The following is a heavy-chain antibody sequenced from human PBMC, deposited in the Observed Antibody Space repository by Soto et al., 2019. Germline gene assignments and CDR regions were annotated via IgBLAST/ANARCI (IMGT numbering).Heavy chain of an antibody. CDR1: GGSIPTNNW. Sequence: QVQVQESGPGLVRPSGTLSLTCVVSGGSIPTNNWWSWVRQPPGKGLEWIGEVHHDGSTNYNAALKSRVTVTLDKSKNQFSLNLNSVTAADTAVYYCARLYGDDEDYWGQGTLVTVSS. J-gene: IGHJ4*02. CDR3: ARLYGDDEDY. CDR2: VHHDGST. D-gene: IGHD4-17*01. V-gene: IGHV4-4*02.